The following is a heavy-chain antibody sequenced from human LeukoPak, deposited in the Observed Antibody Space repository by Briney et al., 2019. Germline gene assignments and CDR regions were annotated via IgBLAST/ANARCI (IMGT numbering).Heavy chain of an antibody. J-gene: IGHJ4*02. CDR3: ASHGYCSSTSCYPPDY. D-gene: IGHD2-2*01. CDR1: GFTFSSYA. CDR2: ISYDGSNK. V-gene: IGHV3-30*14. Sequence: GGSLRLSCAASGFTFSSYAMHWVRQAPGKGLEWVAVISYDGSNKYYADSVKGRFTISRDNSKNTLYLQMNSLRAEDTAVYYCASHGYCSSTSCYPPDYWGQGTLVTVSS.